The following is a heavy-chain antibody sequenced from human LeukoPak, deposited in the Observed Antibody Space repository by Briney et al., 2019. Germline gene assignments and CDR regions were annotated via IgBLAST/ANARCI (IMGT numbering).Heavy chain of an antibody. CDR3: ALVPPMYQLLRGAFDI. CDR1: GYTFTSYD. V-gene: IGHV1-8*03. CDR2: MNPNSGNT. Sequence: ASVKVSCKASGYTFTSYDINWVRQATGQGLEWMGWMNPNSGNTGYAQKFQGRVTITRNTSISTAYMELSSLRSEDTAAYYCALVPPMYQLLRGAFDIWGQGTMVTVSS. J-gene: IGHJ3*02. D-gene: IGHD2-2*01.